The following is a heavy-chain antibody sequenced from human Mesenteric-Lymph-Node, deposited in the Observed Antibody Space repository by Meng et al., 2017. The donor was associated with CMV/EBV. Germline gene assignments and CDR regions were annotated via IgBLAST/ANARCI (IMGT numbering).Heavy chain of an antibody. Sequence: GESLKISCAASGFTFSSYAMHWVRQAPGKGLEWVAVISYDGSNKYYADSVKGRFTISRDNSKNTLYLQMNSLRAEDTAVYYCARGGDFWSGYSPPVDYWGQGTLVTVSS. CDR3: ARGGDFWSGYSPPVDY. CDR1: GFTFSSYA. D-gene: IGHD3-3*01. V-gene: IGHV3-30*04. J-gene: IGHJ4*02. CDR2: ISYDGSNK.